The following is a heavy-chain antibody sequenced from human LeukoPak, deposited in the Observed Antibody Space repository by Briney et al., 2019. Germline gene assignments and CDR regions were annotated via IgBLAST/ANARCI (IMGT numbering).Heavy chain of an antibody. Sequence: GASVKVSCKASGGTFSSYAISWVRQAPGQGLEWMGGIIPIFGTAHHAQKFQGRVTITTDESTSTAYMELSSLRSEDTAVYYCARPPLPYYYDSSGTKGYAFDIWGQGSMVTVSS. D-gene: IGHD3-22*01. V-gene: IGHV1-69*05. J-gene: IGHJ3*02. CDR1: GGTFSSYA. CDR2: IIPIFGTA. CDR3: ARPPLPYYYDSSGTKGYAFDI.